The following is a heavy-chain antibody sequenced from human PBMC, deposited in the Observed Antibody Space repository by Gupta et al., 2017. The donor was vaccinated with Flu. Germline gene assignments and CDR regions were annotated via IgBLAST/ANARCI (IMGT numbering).Heavy chain of an antibody. Sequence: EVQLLESGGGLVQPGGSLRLSCAASGFTFSSYAMSWVRQAPGKGLDWVSAISGSGGSTYYADSVKGRFTISRDNSKNTLYLQMNSLRAEDTAVYYCAKDPTRLRRSGYSNASGFYWGQGTLVTVSS. CDR1: GFTFSSYA. CDR2: ISGSGGST. J-gene: IGHJ4*02. D-gene: IGHD3-3*01. CDR3: AKDPTRLRRSGYSNASGFY. V-gene: IGHV3-23*01.